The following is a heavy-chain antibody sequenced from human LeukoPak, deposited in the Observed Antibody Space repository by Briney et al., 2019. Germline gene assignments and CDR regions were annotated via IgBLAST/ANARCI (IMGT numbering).Heavy chain of an antibody. CDR2: ISSSGSTI. V-gene: IGHV3-48*03. Sequence: GGSLRLSCAASGFTFSSYEMNWLRQAPGKGLEWISYISSSGSTIYYADSVKGRFTISRDNAENSLYLHMSSLRAEDTAVYYCARAFYGDLDYWGQGTLVTVSS. CDR3: ARAFYGDLDY. J-gene: IGHJ4*02. D-gene: IGHD4-17*01. CDR1: GFTFSSYE.